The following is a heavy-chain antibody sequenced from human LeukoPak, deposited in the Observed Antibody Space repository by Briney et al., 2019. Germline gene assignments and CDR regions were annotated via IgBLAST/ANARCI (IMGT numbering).Heavy chain of an antibody. Sequence: GESLQISCQGSGYSFTSHWIGWVRHMTGQGLEWMGIIYPVDSDTRYSPSFQGQVTISADRSMSTAFLQWSSLKASDTAIYYCARNQDNSGSDRPDYWGHGTLVTVSS. CDR2: IYPVDSDT. CDR1: GYSFTSHW. J-gene: IGHJ4*01. CDR3: ARNQDNSGSDRPDY. D-gene: IGHD3-10*01. V-gene: IGHV5-51*01.